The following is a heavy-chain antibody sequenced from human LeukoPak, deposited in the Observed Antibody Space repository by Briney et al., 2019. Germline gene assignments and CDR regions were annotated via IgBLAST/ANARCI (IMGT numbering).Heavy chain of an antibody. CDR1: GGSISRGAYY. Sequence: SETLSLTCTVSGGSISRGAYYWSWIRQHPGKGLEWIGYIYYSGTTYYNSSLKSRLTISVDTSKNQFSLKLSSVTAADTALYYCARRSFRGSYYYDSSLDAFDIWGQGTMVTVSS. D-gene: IGHD3-22*01. CDR2: IYYSGTT. V-gene: IGHV4-31*03. J-gene: IGHJ3*02. CDR3: ARRSFRGSYYYDSSLDAFDI.